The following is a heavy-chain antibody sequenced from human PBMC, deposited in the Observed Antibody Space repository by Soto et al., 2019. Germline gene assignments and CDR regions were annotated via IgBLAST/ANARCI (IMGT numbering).Heavy chain of an antibody. CDR1: GYTFTGYY. CDR2: INPNSGGT. J-gene: IGHJ4*02. Sequence: GASVKVSCKASGYTFTGYYMHWVRQAPGQGLEWMGWINPNSGGTNYAQKFQGWVTMTRDTSISTAYMELSRLRSDDTALYYCARSDCSGGSCYTDFDYWGQGTLVTVSS. V-gene: IGHV1-2*04. CDR3: ARSDCSGGSCYTDFDY. D-gene: IGHD2-15*01.